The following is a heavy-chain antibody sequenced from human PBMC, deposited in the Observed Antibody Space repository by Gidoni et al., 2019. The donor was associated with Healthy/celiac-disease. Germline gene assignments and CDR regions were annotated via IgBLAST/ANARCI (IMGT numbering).Heavy chain of an antibody. CDR2: ISWNSGSI. CDR1: GCSFDDCA. D-gene: IGHD6-6*01. J-gene: IGHJ4*02. V-gene: IGHV3-9*01. CDR3: AKDMYSSSRFDY. Sequence: EVQLVESGGGWVQPGRWLRRPCADSGCSFDDCAMHWVRHAPRKGMEWVSDISWNSGSIGYADSVKGRFPISRDNAKNPLYLQMHSLRAQDTALYYCAKDMYSSSRFDYWGQGTLVT.